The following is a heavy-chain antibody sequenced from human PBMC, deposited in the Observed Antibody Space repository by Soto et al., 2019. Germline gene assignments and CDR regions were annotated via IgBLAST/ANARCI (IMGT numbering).Heavy chain of an antibody. Sequence: EVQLLESGGGLVQPGESLRLSCAASGFTFSSYAMSWVRQAPGKGLEWVSVISGSDDSTYYADSVKGRFTISTDNSKHTLYLQMNSLRAEDTAVYYCAKRSGASTFDYWGQGPLVTVSS. J-gene: IGHJ4*02. CDR2: ISGSDDST. V-gene: IGHV3-23*01. CDR1: GFTFSSYA. CDR3: AKRSGASTFDY. D-gene: IGHD6-6*01.